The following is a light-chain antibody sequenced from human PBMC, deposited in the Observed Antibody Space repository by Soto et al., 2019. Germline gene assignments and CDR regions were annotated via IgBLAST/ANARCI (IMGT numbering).Light chain of an antibody. V-gene: IGLV2-14*01. Sequence: QSALTQPASVSGSPGQSITISCTGTSSDVCGYNYVSWYQQHPGKAPKLMIYEVSNRPSGVSNRFSGYKSGNTASLTISGLQAEDEADYYCSSYTSSSTLVVFGGGTKLTVL. CDR3: SSYTSSSTLVV. J-gene: IGLJ2*01. CDR1: SSDVCGYNY. CDR2: EVS.